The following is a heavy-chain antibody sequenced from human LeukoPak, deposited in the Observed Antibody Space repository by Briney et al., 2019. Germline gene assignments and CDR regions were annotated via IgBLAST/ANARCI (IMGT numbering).Heavy chain of an antibody. J-gene: IGHJ4*02. Sequence: PSETLSLTCTVSRGSISSSSYHWGWIRQPPGKGLEWIGSIFYSGSTYYNPSLKSRVTISVDTSKNQFSLKLNSVTAADTAVYFCATNICSSTTCYTPFDYWGQGTLVTVSS. CDR3: ATNICSSTTCYTPFDY. D-gene: IGHD2-2*02. CDR2: IFYSGST. CDR1: RGSISSSSYH. V-gene: IGHV4-39*01.